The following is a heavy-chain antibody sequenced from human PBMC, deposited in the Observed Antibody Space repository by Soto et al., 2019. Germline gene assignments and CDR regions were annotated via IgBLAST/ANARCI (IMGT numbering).Heavy chain of an antibody. CDR3: ARDQSGYDYHYYGMDV. J-gene: IGHJ6*02. D-gene: IGHD5-12*01. CDR2: IIPIFGTA. Sequence: QVKLVQSGAEVKKPGSSVKVSCKASGGTFSSYAISWVRQAPGQGLEWMGGIIPIFGTANYAQKFQGRVTITADESTSTAYMELSSLRSEDTAVYYCARDQSGYDYHYYGMDVWGQGTTVTVSS. CDR1: GGTFSSYA. V-gene: IGHV1-69*12.